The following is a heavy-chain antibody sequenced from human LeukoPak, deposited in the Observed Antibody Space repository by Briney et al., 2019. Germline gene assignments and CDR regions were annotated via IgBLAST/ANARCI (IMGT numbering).Heavy chain of an antibody. V-gene: IGHV1-18*01. J-gene: IGHJ4*02. D-gene: IGHD6-25*01. CDR3: ASDINFEARYSSGAGKAPLSY. CDR1: GYSFSNYG. CDR2: ISAYNGNT. Sequence: GASVKVSCKASGYSFSNYGITWVRQAPGQGLEWMGWISAYNGNTNYAQKLQGRVTMTTDTSTNTAYMDLRSLTPDDTAVYYCASDINFEARYSSGAGKAPLSYWGQGTLVTVSS.